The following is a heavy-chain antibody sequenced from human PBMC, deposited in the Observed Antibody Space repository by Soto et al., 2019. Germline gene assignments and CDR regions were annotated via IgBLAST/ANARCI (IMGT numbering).Heavy chain of an antibody. CDR1: GFTVSSNY. CDR3: ARANAYYDILTGYYYYYGMDV. D-gene: IGHD3-9*01. Sequence: GGSLRLSCAASGFTVSSNYMSWVRQAPGKGLEWVSVIYSGGSTYYADSVKGRFTISRDNSKNTLYLQMNSLRAEDTAVYYCARANAYYDILTGYYYYYGMDVWGQGTTVTVSS. CDR2: IYSGGST. J-gene: IGHJ6*02. V-gene: IGHV3-53*01.